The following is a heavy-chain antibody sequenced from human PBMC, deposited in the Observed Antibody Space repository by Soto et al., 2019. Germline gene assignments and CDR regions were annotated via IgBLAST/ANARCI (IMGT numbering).Heavy chain of an antibody. CDR3: ARDRAVDGSPGQFDP. CDR1: GGSISSGGYY. V-gene: IGHV4-31*03. Sequence: SETLSLTCTVSGGSISSGGYYWSWIRQHPGKGLEWIGYIYYSGSTYYNPSLKSRVTISVDTSKNQFSLKLSSVTAADTAVYYCARDRAVDGSPGQFDPWGQGTLVTVSS. CDR2: IYYSGST. D-gene: IGHD3-10*01. J-gene: IGHJ5*02.